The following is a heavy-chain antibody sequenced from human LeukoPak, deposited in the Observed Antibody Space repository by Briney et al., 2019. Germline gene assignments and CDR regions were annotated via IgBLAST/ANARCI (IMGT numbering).Heavy chain of an antibody. CDR3: ARYPPNYGDYDYYFDY. Sequence: PSETLCLTCAVYGGSFSGYYWSWIRQPPGKGLEWIGEINHSGSTNYNPSLKSRVTISVDTSKNQFSLKLSSVTAADTAVYYCARYPPNYGDYDYYFDYWGQGTLVTVSS. CDR2: INHSGST. V-gene: IGHV4-34*01. J-gene: IGHJ4*02. CDR1: GGSFSGYY. D-gene: IGHD4-17*01.